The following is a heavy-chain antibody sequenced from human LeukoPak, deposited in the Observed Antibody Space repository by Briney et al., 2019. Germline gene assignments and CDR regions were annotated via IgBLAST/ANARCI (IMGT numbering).Heavy chain of an antibody. J-gene: IGHJ4*02. CDR2: ISSSSSTI. CDR1: GFTFSSYS. Sequence: PGGSLRLSCAASGFTFSSYSMNWVRQAPGKGLEWVSYISSSSSTIYYADSVKGRFTISRDNAKNSLYLQMNSLRAEDTAVYYCARSRDYYGSGSYPHDYWGQGTLVTVSS. D-gene: IGHD3-10*01. V-gene: IGHV3-48*01. CDR3: ARSRDYYGSGSYPHDY.